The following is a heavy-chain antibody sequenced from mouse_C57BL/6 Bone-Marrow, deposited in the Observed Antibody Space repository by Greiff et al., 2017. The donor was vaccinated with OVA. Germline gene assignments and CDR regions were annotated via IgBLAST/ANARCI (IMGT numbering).Heavy chain of an antibody. CDR3: ARMGPLPLFAY. CDR2: IYPRDGST. J-gene: IGHJ3*01. D-gene: IGHD2-1*01. Sequence: VQLQQSGPELVKPGASVKLSCKASGYTFTSYDINWVKQRPGQGLEWIGWIYPRDGSTKYKEKFKGKATLTVDTSSSTAYMELHSLTSEDSAVYFCARMGPLPLFAYWGQGTLVTVSA. V-gene: IGHV1-85*01. CDR1: GYTFTSYD.